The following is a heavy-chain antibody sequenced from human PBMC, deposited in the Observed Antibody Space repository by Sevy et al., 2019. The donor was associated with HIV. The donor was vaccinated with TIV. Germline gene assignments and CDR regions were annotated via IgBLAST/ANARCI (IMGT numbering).Heavy chain of an antibody. Sequence: ASVKVSCKASGYTFIDYYIHWVRQAPGQALEWMGRINPNSGATNYAPKFQDRVTRTRDTSISTSYMGLRRLRSDETAVYYCAREDYYDASGGWVDPWGQGTLVTVSS. D-gene: IGHD3-22*01. J-gene: IGHJ5*02. CDR2: INPNSGAT. CDR1: GYTFIDYY. V-gene: IGHV1-2*06. CDR3: AREDYYDASGGWVDP.